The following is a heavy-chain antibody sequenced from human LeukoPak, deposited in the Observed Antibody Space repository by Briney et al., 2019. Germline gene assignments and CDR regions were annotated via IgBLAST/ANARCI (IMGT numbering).Heavy chain of an antibody. V-gene: IGHV4-4*02. J-gene: IGHJ4*02. Sequence: SGTLSLTCTVSGDSINSLDLWSWVRQPPGKGLEWIGEMYLSGTTHSNPSVKSRVTISIDKSKNQFFLNLSSVTAADTAVYYCARWYCSRTSCYVDYWGQGTLVTVSS. CDR3: ARWYCSRTSCYVDY. D-gene: IGHD2-2*01. CDR2: MYLSGTT. CDR1: GDSINSLDL.